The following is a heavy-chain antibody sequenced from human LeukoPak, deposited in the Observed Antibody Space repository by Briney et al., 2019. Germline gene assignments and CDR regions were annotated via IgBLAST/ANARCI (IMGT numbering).Heavy chain of an antibody. CDR3: ARDDRLVQFGN. Sequence: GGSLRLSCAAFGFTVSVNYMSWVRQAPGKGLECVSVIYSGGNTYYADSVKGQFTISRDNSKNTLYLQMNSLRAEDTARYYSARDDRLVQFGNWGQGTLVTVSS. D-gene: IGHD1-1*01. CDR2: IYSGGNT. CDR1: GFTVSVNY. V-gene: IGHV3-53*01. J-gene: IGHJ4*02.